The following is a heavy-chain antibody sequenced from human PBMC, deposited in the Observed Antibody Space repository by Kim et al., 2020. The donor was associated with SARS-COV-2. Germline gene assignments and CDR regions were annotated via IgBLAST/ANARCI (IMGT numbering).Heavy chain of an antibody. CDR3: AKDRVPGWGSGFRYLDSPRGGYSDP. Sequence: GGSLRLSCAASGFTFGDYAMHWVRQGPGKGLEWVSGISWNSGSIGYADSVKGRFTISRDNAKNSLYLQMNSLRAEDTALYYCAKDRVPGWGSGFRYLDSPRGGYSDPWGRGTLVTVSS. CDR1: GFTFGDYA. V-gene: IGHV3-9*01. CDR2: ISWNSGSI. J-gene: IGHJ2*01. D-gene: IGHD3-3*01.